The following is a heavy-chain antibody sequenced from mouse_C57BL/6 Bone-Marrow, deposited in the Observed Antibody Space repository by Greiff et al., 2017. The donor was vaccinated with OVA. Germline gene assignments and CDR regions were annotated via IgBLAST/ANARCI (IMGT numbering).Heavy chain of an antibody. Sequence: EVLLVESGGGLVQPKGSLKLSCAASGFSFTTYAMNWVRQAPGKGLEWVARIRSNSNNYATYYADSVKARFTISRAASESMLYLQMNNMTTEETAMYYSVRQEDDYDGLYYLDYWGQGTTLTVSS. CDR1: GFSFTTYA. D-gene: IGHD2-4*01. V-gene: IGHV10-1*01. CDR2: IRSNSNNYAT. CDR3: VRQEDDYDGLYYLDY. J-gene: IGHJ2*01.